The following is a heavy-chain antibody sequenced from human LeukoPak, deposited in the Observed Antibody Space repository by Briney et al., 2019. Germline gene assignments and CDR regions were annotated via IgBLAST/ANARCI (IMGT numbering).Heavy chain of an antibody. CDR1: GFTFSSYA. Sequence: GGSLRLSCAASGFTFSSYAMSWVRQAPGKGLEWVSAISGSGGGTYYADSVKGRFTISRDNSKNTLYLQMNSLRAEDTAVYYCAKDHESGDYYYYGMDVWGQGTTVTVSS. D-gene: IGHD1-26*01. CDR3: AKDHESGDYYYYGMDV. J-gene: IGHJ6*02. CDR2: ISGSGGGT. V-gene: IGHV3-23*01.